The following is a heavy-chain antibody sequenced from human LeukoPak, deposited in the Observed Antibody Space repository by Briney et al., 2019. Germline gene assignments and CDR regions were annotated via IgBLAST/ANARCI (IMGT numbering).Heavy chain of an antibody. CDR1: GGSIRSSYYY. D-gene: IGHD5-18*01. V-gene: IGHV4-39*07. CDR2: IYDSGST. Sequence: SETLSLTCTVSGGSIRSSYYYWGWIRQPPGKGLEWIVSIYDSGSTYYNPSLKSRVTISVDTSKNQFSLKLNSVTAADTAVYYCARDSTAMVTVAANAFDIWGQGTMVTVSS. CDR3: ARDSTAMVTVAANAFDI. J-gene: IGHJ3*02.